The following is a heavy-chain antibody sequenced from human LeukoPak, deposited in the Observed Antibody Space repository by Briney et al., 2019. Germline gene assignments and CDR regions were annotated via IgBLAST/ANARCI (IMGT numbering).Heavy chain of an antibody. D-gene: IGHD3-22*01. CDR1: GFTFSSYW. Sequence: GGSLRLSCAASGFTFSSYWMSWVRQAPGKGLEWVANIKQDGSEKYYVDSVKGRFTISRDNAKNSLYLQMNSLRAEDTAVYYCARYDSSGYFHDAFDTWGQGTMVTVSS. J-gene: IGHJ3*02. V-gene: IGHV3-7*01. CDR2: IKQDGSEK. CDR3: ARYDSSGYFHDAFDT.